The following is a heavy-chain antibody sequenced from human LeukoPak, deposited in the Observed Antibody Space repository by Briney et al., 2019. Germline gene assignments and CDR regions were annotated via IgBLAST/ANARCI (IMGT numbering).Heavy chain of an antibody. J-gene: IGHJ4*02. D-gene: IGHD3-10*01. V-gene: IGHV3-21*04. Sequence: PGGSLRLSCAASGFTFSSYSMNWVRQAPGKGLEWVSSISSSSSYIYYADSVKGRFTISRDNSKNTLYLQINSLRAEDTAIYYCARRGYGSGSYYFDYWGQGTLVTVSS. CDR1: GFTFSSYS. CDR3: ARRGYGSGSYYFDY. CDR2: ISSSSSYI.